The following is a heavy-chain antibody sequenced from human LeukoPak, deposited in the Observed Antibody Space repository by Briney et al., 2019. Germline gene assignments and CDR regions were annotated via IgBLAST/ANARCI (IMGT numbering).Heavy chain of an antibody. D-gene: IGHD4-11*01. J-gene: IGHJ4*02. CDR3: ARDPTTVTTRLDY. CDR1: GYTFTSYA. Sequence: SCKASGYTFTSYAMHWVRQAPGKGLEWVAVISYDGSNKYYADSVKGRFTISRDNSKNTLYLQMNSLRAEDTAVYYCARDPTTVTTRLDYWGQGTLVTVSS. CDR2: ISYDGSNK. V-gene: IGHV3-30-3*01.